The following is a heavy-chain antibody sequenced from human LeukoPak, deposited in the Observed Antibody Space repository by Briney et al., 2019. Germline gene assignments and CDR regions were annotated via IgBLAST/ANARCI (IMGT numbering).Heavy chain of an antibody. D-gene: IGHD3-10*01. CDR1: GYSISSGYY. CDR3: AGLNWFRGGRQFDY. Sequence: SETLSLTCTVSGYSISSGYYWGWIRQPPGKGLEWTGSIYHSGSTYYNPSLKSRVTISVDTSKNQFSLKLSSVTAADTAVYYCAGLNWFRGGRQFDYWGQGTLVTVSS. V-gene: IGHV4-38-2*02. J-gene: IGHJ4*02. CDR2: IYHSGST.